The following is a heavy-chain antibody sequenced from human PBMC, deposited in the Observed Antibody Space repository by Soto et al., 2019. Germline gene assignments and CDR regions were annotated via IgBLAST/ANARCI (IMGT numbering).Heavy chain of an antibody. CDR2: IYYSGRT. Sequence: LTCTVSGGSISSGGYYWSWIRQHPGKCVEWIGYIYYSGRTYYNPSLHSRVSIAVDTTENQFSLKLTSVTAADTSVYYCARGSFSSSSSWFDPWGRGTLVTVSS. CDR3: ARGSFSSSSSWFDP. V-gene: IGHV4-31*03. D-gene: IGHD6-6*01. J-gene: IGHJ5*02. CDR1: GGSISSGGYY.